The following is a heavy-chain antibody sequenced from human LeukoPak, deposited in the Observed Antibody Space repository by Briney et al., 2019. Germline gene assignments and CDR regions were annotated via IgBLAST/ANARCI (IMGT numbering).Heavy chain of an antibody. V-gene: IGHV3-30*01. CDR2: ISYDGSNK. CDR1: GFTSSSYA. D-gene: IGHD6-13*01. J-gene: IGHJ5*02. CDR3: AREHIAAANWFDP. Sequence: GGSLRLSCAASGFTSSSYAMHWVRQAPGKGLEWVAVISYDGSNKYYADSVKGRFTISRDNSKNTLYLQMNSLRAEDTAVYYCAREHIAAANWFDPWGQGTLVTVSS.